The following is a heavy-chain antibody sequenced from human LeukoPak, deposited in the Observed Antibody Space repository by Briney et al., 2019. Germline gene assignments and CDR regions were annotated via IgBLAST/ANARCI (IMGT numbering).Heavy chain of an antibody. J-gene: IGHJ4*02. D-gene: IGHD3-16*02. CDR2: IRHDGSET. Sequence: GGSLRLSCVGSGSGFGNFWMHWVRQAPGKGLEWVANIRHDGSETYYVDSVRGRFTVSRDNAKNSVYLQMNSLRGEDAAIYYCARGTLYRYGGTSGDYWGQGSLVTVSS. V-gene: IGHV3-7*01. CDR3: ARGTLYRYGGTSGDY. CDR1: GSGFGNFW.